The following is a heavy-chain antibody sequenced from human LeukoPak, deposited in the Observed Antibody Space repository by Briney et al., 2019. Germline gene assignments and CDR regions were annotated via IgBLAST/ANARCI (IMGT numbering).Heavy chain of an antibody. CDR3: ARDPRWPSPYYFDY. Sequence: GRSLRLSCAASGFTFSNYGTDWVRQAPGKGLEWVSYISSSGSTIYYADSVKGRFTISRDNAKNSLYLQMNSLRAEDTAVYYCARDPRWPSPYYFDYWGQGTLVTVSS. D-gene: IGHD4-23*01. CDR1: GFTFSNYG. CDR2: ISSSGSTI. V-gene: IGHV3-48*04. J-gene: IGHJ4*02.